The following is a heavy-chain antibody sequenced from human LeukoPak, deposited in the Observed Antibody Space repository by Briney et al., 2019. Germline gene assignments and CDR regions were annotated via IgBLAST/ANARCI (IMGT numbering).Heavy chain of an antibody. J-gene: IGHJ6*03. V-gene: IGHV4-34*01. Sequence: PSETLSLTCTVSGGSISSYYWSWIRQPPGKGLEWIGEINHSGSTNYNPSLKSRVTISVDTSKNQFSLKLSSVTAADTAVYYCASLRVGSSFGYQYYIDVWGKGTTVTVSS. D-gene: IGHD6-13*01. CDR1: GGSISSYY. CDR3: ASLRVGSSFGYQYYIDV. CDR2: INHSGST.